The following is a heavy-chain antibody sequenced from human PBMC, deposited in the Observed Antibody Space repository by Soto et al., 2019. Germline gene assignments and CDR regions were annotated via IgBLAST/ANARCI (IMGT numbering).Heavy chain of an antibody. CDR1: GFTFSSYG. CDR3: AKDSPLAGTIDY. Sequence: LRLSCAASGFTFSSYGMHWVRQAPGKGLEWVAVISYDGSNKYYADSVKGRFTISRDNSKNTLYLQMNSLRAEDTAVYYCAKDSPLAGTIDYWGQGTLVTVSS. CDR2: ISYDGSNK. J-gene: IGHJ4*02. V-gene: IGHV3-30*18. D-gene: IGHD6-13*01.